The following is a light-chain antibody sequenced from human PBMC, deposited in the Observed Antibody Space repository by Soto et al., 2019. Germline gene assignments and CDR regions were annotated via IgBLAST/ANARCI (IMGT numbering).Light chain of an antibody. V-gene: IGLV1-40*01. CDR2: GNS. CDR3: QSYDSSLSANYV. CDR1: SSNIGAGYD. Sequence: QLVLTQPPSVSGAPGQRVTISCTGSSSNIGAGYDVHWYQQLPGTAPKLLIYGNSNRPSGVPDRFSGSKSGTSASLAITGLQAEDEADYYCQSYDSSLSANYVFGTGTKLTVL. J-gene: IGLJ1*01.